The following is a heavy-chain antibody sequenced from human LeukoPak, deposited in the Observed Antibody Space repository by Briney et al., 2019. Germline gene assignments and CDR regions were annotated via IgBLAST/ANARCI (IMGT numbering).Heavy chain of an antibody. CDR2: ISHDSMIT. CDR3: VRDNPDCGGDCYHDY. D-gene: IGHD2-21*02. Sequence: GGSLRLSCAASGFTFSRDSLNWVRQPPGKGLEWISYISHDSMITYYADSVRGRFTISRDNAKNSLYLQMHSLRAEDTAVYYCVRDNPDCGGDCYHDYWGQGTLVTVSS. J-gene: IGHJ4*02. V-gene: IGHV3-48*01. CDR1: GFTFSRDS.